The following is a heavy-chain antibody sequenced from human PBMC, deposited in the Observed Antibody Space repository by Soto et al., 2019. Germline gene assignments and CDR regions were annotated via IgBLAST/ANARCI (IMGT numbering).Heavy chain of an antibody. Sequence: QVTLKESGPVLVKPTETLTLTCTVSGFSLSNARMGVSWIRQPPGKALEWLAHIFSNDEKSYSTSLKSRLTFPEDTSKCQVVLTMTNMDPVDTATYYCARMALGYCSGGSCSGSYYYYGMDVWGQGTTVTVSS. D-gene: IGHD2-15*01. J-gene: IGHJ6*02. CDR1: GFSLSNARMG. CDR3: ARMALGYCSGGSCSGSYYYYGMDV. V-gene: IGHV2-26*01. CDR2: IFSNDEK.